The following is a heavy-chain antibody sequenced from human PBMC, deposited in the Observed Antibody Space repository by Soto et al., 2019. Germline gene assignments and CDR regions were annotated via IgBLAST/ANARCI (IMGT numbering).Heavy chain of an antibody. J-gene: IGHJ4*02. CDR1: GGSISSGGYY. Sequence: TLSLTCTVSGGSISSGGYYWSWIRQHPGKSLEWIGYIYYSGSTYHNPSLKSRVTISVDTSKNQFSLKLSSVTAADTAVYYCARDHGYSYGYYFDYWGQGTLVTVSS. CDR2: IYYSGST. CDR3: ARDHGYSYGYYFDY. D-gene: IGHD5-18*01. V-gene: IGHV4-31*03.